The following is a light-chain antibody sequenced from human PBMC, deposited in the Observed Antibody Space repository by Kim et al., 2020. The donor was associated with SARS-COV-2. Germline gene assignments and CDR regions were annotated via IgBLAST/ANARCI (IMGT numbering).Light chain of an antibody. CDR1: SSNIGAGYD. J-gene: IGLJ3*02. CDR2: GNN. CDR3: QSFDSSLSGWL. Sequence: QSVLTQPTSVSGAPGQRVTISCTGSSSNIGAGYDVHWYQQVPGTAPKLLISGNNNRPSGVPDRFSGSKSGTSASLAITGLQAEDEADYYCQSFDSSLSGWLFGGGTKLTVL. V-gene: IGLV1-40*01.